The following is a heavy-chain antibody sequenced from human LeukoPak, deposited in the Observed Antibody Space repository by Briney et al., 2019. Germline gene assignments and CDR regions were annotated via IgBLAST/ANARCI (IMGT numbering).Heavy chain of an antibody. CDR1: GFTFSSYA. V-gene: IGHV3-23*01. J-gene: IGHJ4*02. D-gene: IGHD3-10*01. CDR2: ISGSGGST. Sequence: GGSLRLSCAASGFTFSSYAMSWVRQAPGKGLEWVSAISGSGGSTYYADSVKGRFTISRDNSKNTLHLQMNSLRAEDTAIYYCAKDSPSMYDSGSSFDYWGQGALVIVSS. CDR3: AKDSPSMYDSGSSFDY.